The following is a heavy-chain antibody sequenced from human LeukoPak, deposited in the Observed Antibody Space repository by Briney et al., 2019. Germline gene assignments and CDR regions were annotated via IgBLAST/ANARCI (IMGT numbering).Heavy chain of an antibody. CDR2: IYYSGST. CDR1: GGSISSYY. J-gene: IGHJ4*02. CDR3: ARWGSGWYYFDY. Sequence: SETLPLTCTVSGGSISSYYWSWIRQPPGKGLEWIGYIYYSGSTNYNPSLKSRVTISVDTSKNQFSLKLSSVTAADTAVYYCARWGSGWYYFDYWGQGALVTVSS. V-gene: IGHV4-59*12. D-gene: IGHD6-19*01.